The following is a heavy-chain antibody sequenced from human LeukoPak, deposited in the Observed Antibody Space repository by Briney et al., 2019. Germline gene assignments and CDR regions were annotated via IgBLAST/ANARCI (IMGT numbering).Heavy chain of an antibody. CDR3: ASPPDGVQH. J-gene: IGHJ1*01. V-gene: IGHV3-30*03. Sequence: GGSLRLSCAASGFTFSSYDMHWVRQAPGKGLEWVALISYDGSNKYYADSVKGRFTISRDNSKNTLYLQMNSLRAEDTAVYYCASPPDGVQHWGQGTLVTVSS. CDR1: GFTFSSYD. CDR2: ISYDGSNK.